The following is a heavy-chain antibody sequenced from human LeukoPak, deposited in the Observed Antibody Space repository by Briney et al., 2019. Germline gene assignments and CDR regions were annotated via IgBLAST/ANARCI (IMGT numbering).Heavy chain of an antibody. CDR3: ARYRPSLASGGSIVVVPAARMGGFDY. D-gene: IGHD2-2*01. CDR2: IYYSGST. J-gene: IGHJ4*02. Sequence: SETLSLTCTVSGGSISIHYWSWIRQPPGKGLEWIGYIYYSGSTNYNPSLKSRVTISVDTSKNQFSLKLSSVTAADTAVYYCARYRPSLASGGSIVVVPAARMGGFDYWGQGTLVTVSS. CDR1: GGSISIHY. V-gene: IGHV4-59*11.